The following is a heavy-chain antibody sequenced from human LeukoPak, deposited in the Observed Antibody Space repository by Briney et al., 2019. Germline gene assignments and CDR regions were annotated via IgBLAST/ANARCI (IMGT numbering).Heavy chain of an antibody. V-gene: IGHV3-7*03. CDR2: IKQDGTEE. CDR1: GSTFSSSW. J-gene: IGHJ4*02. D-gene: IGHD2-2*01. CDR3: ARDPCHGALDY. Sequence: GGSLRLSCVASGSTFSSSWMSWVRRAPGKGLEWVANIKQDGTEEYYVDSVRGRFSISKDNAKNSLYLQMNSLRAEDTAVYYCARDPCHGALDYWDQGALVTVSS.